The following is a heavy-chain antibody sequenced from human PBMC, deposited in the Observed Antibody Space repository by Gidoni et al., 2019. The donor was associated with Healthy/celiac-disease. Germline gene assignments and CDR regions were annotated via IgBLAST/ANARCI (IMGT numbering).Heavy chain of an antibody. Sequence: EVQLVQSGAEVKKPGGSLKISCTGSGYRFTRYWFGWVRPMPGKGLEWMGSTYPGYSDTRYSPSFQGQVTISADKSISTAYLQWSSLKASDTAMYYCARRSSGSYSVDYWGQGTLVTVSS. V-gene: IGHV5-51*01. J-gene: IGHJ4*02. CDR2: TYPGYSDT. D-gene: IGHD1-26*01. CDR3: ARRSSGSYSVDY. CDR1: GYRFTRYW.